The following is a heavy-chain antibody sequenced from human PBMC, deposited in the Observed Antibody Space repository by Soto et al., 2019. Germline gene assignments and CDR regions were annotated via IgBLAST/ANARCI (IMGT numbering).Heavy chain of an antibody. CDR2: IYYSGST. D-gene: IGHD4-4*01. CDR3: AVTTSYYYYMDV. V-gene: IGHV4-39*01. J-gene: IGHJ6*03. Sequence: SETLSLTCTVSGGSISSSSYYWGWIRQPPGKGLEWIGSIYYSGSTYYNPSLKSRVTISVDTSKNQFSLKLSSVTAADTAVYYCAVTTSYYYYMDVWGKGTTVTVSS. CDR1: GGSISSSSYY.